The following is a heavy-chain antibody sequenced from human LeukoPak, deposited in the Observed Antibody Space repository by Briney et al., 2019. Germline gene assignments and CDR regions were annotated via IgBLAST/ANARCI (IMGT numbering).Heavy chain of an antibody. J-gene: IGHJ4*02. V-gene: IGHV1-69*04. Sequence: GASVKVSCKASGGTFSSYAISWVRQAPGQGLEWMGRIIPILGIANYAQKFQGRVTITADKSTSTAYMELSSLRSEDTAVYYCARGRRGYSYGLHTSRDFDYWGQGTLVTVSS. D-gene: IGHD5-18*01. CDR1: GGTFSSYA. CDR3: ARGRRGYSYGLHTSRDFDY. CDR2: IIPILGIA.